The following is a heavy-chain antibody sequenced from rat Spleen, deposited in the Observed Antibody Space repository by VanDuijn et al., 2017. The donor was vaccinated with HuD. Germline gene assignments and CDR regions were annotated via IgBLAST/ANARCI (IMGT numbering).Heavy chain of an antibody. CDR3: GRHLGNVSGVMDF. D-gene: IGHD4-3*01. CDR2: IWTGGST. V-gene: IGHV2-65*01. J-gene: IGHJ4*01. Sequence: QVQLKETGPDLVQLTQTLSITCTVSGFSLTTYNVHWVRQPPGKGLEWMGVIWTGGSTAYNSLLKSRLSISRDTSKNQVFLKMNSLKTEDTGVYYCGRHLGNVSGVMDFWGQGASVTVSS. CDR1: GFSLTTYN.